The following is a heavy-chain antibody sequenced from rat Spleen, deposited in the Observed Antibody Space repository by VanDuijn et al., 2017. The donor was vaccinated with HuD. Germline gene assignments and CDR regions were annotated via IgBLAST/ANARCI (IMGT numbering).Heavy chain of an antibody. V-gene: IGHV5-20*01. J-gene: IGHJ2*01. Sequence: EVQLVESGGGLVQPGRSMKLSCAASGFTFSNYDMAWVRQAPTKGLEWVASISYDGSSTYYRDSGKGRFTISRDNAKSTLYLQMDSLRSEDTATYYWTRAGGGFDYWGQGVMVTVSS. D-gene: IGHD1-11*01. CDR1: GFTFSNYD. CDR3: TRAGGGFDY. CDR2: ISYDGSST.